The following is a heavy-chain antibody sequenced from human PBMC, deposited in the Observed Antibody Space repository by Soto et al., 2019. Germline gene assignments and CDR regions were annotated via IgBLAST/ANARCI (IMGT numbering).Heavy chain of an antibody. CDR1: GFTFSSYW. CDR2: IKQDGSEK. D-gene: IGHD2-2*01. Sequence: EVQLVESGGGLVQPGGSLRLSCAASGFTFSSYWMSWVRQAPGKGLEWVANIKQDGSEKYYVDSVKGRFTISRDNAKNSLYLQMNSLRAEDAAGYCCARDGMVSLVVVVPAAINLSLVDDGMDVWGQGTTVTVSS. CDR3: ARDGMVSLVVVVPAAINLSLVDDGMDV. V-gene: IGHV3-7*03. J-gene: IGHJ6*02.